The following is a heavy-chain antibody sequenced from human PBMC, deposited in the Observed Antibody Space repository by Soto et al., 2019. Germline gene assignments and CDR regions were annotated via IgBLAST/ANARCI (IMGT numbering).Heavy chain of an antibody. CDR1: GFTFSTYS. CDR2: ISSSSSTI. D-gene: IGHD3-3*01. V-gene: IGHV3-48*01. J-gene: IGHJ2*01. CDR3: APGYDFSSGSWYFDL. Sequence: PGGSLRLSCAASGFTFSTYSMNWVRQAPGKGLEWLSYISSSSSTIYYADSVKGRFTISRDNAKNSLYLQMNSLRAEDTAVYYCAPGYDFSSGSWYFDLWGRGTLVTVSS.